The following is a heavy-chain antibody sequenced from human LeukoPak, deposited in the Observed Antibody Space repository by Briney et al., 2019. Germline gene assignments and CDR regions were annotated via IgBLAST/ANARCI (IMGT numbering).Heavy chain of an antibody. J-gene: IGHJ3*02. CDR2: ISSSSSYI. CDR1: GFTFSSYS. CDR3: ARATYCSSTSCYKGNAFDI. Sequence: PGGSLRLSCAASGFTFSSYSMNWVRQAPGKGLEWVSSISSSSSYIYYADSVKGRSTISRDNAKNSLYLQMNSLRAEDAAVYYCARATYCSSTSCYKGNAFDIWGQGTMVTVSS. D-gene: IGHD2-2*02. V-gene: IGHV3-21*01.